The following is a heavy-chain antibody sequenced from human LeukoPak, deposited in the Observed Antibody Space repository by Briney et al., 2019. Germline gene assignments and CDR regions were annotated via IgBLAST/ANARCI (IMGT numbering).Heavy chain of an antibody. J-gene: IGHJ4*02. V-gene: IGHV1-18*01. CDR3: ARDLGMVRGVITV. D-gene: IGHD3-10*01. CDR1: GYTFTSYG. Sequence: ASVKVSCKASGYTFTSYGISWVRQAPGQGLEWMGWISAYNGNTNYARNLQGRVTMTTDTSTSTVYMELRSLRSDDTAVYYCARDLGMVRGVITVWGQGTLVTVSS. CDR2: ISAYNGNT.